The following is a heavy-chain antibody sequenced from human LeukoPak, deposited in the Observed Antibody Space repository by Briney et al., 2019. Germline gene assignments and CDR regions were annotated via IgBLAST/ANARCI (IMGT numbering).Heavy chain of an antibody. D-gene: IGHD1-26*01. CDR1: GFTFDDYT. J-gene: IGHJ4*02. CDR3: AKDVGVSGLIDY. CDR2: ISWDGGST. V-gene: IGHV3-43*01. Sequence: GGSLRLSCAASGFTFDDYTMHWVRQAPGKGLEWVSLISWDGGSTYYADSVKGRFTISRDNSKNSLYLQMNSLRTEDTALYYCAKDVGVSGLIDYWGQGTLVTVSS.